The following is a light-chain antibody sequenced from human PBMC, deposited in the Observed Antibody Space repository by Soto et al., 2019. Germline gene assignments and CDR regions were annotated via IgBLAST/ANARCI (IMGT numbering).Light chain of an antibody. J-gene: IGKJ2*01. V-gene: IGKV1-5*03. CDR2: KAS. Sequence: DIQMTQSPSTLSASVGDRVTITCRASQSISSWSAWYQQKPGKAPTILISKASSLDGGTPSRFSGCGSETEFTLTISRLQPEEFATYYCHKYSSYRYTFGQGTKLEIK. CDR3: HKYSSYRYT. CDR1: QSISSW.